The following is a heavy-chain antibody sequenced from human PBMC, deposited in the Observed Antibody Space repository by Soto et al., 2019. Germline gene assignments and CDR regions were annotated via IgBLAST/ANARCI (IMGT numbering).Heavy chain of an antibody. CDR3: ARRSSGWYFDY. J-gene: IGHJ4*02. CDR2: ISGSGDST. V-gene: IGHV3-23*01. D-gene: IGHD6-19*01. CDR1: GFSFSSYA. Sequence: EVQLLESGGGLVQPGGSLRLSCAASGFSFSSYAMNWVRQAPGKGLEWVSVISGSGDSTYYADSVKGRFTISRDNSKKTLYLQMIRLRAEDTAVYYCARRSSGWYFDYWGQGTLVIVSS.